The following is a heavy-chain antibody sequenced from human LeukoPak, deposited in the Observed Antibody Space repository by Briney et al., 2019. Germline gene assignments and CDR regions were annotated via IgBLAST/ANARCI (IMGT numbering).Heavy chain of an antibody. Sequence: GGSLRLSCAASEFTLGSFWMHWVPQSPGQGLLWVARISLAGGSTFYADSVKGRFTIPRDTAKNTLYLQMGGLKAEDTDTYYRAREPPSFWSDSFEIWGQGKLVTASS. V-gene: IGHV3-74*01. CDR3: AREPPSFWSDSFEI. J-gene: IGHJ3*02. CDR1: EFTLGSFW. CDR2: ISLAGGST. D-gene: IGHD3-3*01.